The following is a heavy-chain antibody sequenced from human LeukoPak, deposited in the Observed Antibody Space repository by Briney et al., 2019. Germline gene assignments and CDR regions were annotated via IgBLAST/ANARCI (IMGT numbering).Heavy chain of an antibody. V-gene: IGHV3-30*03. J-gene: IGHJ4*02. Sequence: GGPLRLSCAASGFTFSDYSMHWVRQAPGKGLDWVAVILEDGSIQYYADSVKGRFTISRDNSKNTLFLQMNSLRGEDTAMYYCARVQGGGFRTADYWGQGTLVTVSS. CDR1: GFTFSDYS. D-gene: IGHD1-14*01. CDR2: ILEDGSIQ. CDR3: ARVQGGGFRTADY.